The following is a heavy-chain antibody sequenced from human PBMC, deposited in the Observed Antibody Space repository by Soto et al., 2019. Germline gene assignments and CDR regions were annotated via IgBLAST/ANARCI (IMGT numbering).Heavy chain of an antibody. CDR3: ARDREITMVRGVIEEAYGMDV. CDR1: GGSISSGDYY. V-gene: IGHV4-30-4*01. CDR2: IYYSGST. D-gene: IGHD3-10*01. J-gene: IGHJ6*02. Sequence: QVQLQESGPGLVKPSQTLSLTCTVSGGSISSGDYYWSWIRQPPGKGLEWIGYIYYSGSTNYNPSLKSRVTISVDTSKNQFSLKLSSVTAADTAVYYCARDREITMVRGVIEEAYGMDVWGQGTTVTVSS.